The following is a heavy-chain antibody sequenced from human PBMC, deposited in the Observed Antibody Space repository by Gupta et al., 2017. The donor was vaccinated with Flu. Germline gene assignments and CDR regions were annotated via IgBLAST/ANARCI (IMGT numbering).Heavy chain of an antibody. CDR2: IASDGSHK. Sequence: QMQLVESGGGVVQFGTSLRLSCAASGFTFSSYGMHWVRQAPGKGLEWVADIASDGSHKDYADSVRGRFTISRDNSKNTLSLEMESRRLEDTAVYYGAKDGPWTASCPYYCYYMDVWGKGTTVTVSS. CDR3: AKDGPWTASCPYYCYYMDV. CDR1: GFTFSSYG. J-gene: IGHJ6*03. D-gene: IGHD2-2*01. V-gene: IGHV3-30*18.